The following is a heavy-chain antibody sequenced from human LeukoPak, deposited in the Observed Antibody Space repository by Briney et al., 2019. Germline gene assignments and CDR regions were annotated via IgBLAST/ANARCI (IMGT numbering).Heavy chain of an antibody. V-gene: IGHV1-18*01. Sequence: ASVKVSCKASGYTFTSYGISWVRQAPGQGLEWMGWISAYNGNTNYAQKLQGRVTMTTDTSTSTAYMELRSLRSDDTAVYYCARAGVMVATNYYGMDVWGQETTVTVSS. CDR1: GYTFTSYG. CDR2: ISAYNGNT. CDR3: ARAGVMVATNYYGMDV. D-gene: IGHD5-12*01. J-gene: IGHJ6*02.